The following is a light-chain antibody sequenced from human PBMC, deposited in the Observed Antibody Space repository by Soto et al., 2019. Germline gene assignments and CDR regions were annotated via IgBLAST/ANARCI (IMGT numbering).Light chain of an antibody. CDR2: DAS. Sequence: DIQMTQSPSTLSASVRDRVTITCRARQTISIWLAWYQQKPGKAPKLLIYDASILESGVPSRFSGSGSGTEFTLTISSLQPDDFATYYCQQYNSYRTFGQGTKVDI. V-gene: IGKV1-5*01. CDR1: QTISIW. J-gene: IGKJ1*01. CDR3: QQYNSYRT.